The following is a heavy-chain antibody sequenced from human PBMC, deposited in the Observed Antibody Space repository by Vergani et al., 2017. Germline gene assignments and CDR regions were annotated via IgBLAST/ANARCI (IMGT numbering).Heavy chain of an antibody. CDR2: IKRDGSIT. CDR3: AKARDPNCKGGNCYSYYYGLDL. Sequence: DVHLAESGGGFFQPGGSLRLSCSASGFSFNSYWMHWVRQVPGKGLLWVSRIKRDGSITAYADSVKGRFTISRDNSKDTLYLQMNSLRVEDTAIYYCAKARDPNCKGGNCYSYYYGLDLWGQGTTVTVSS. D-gene: IGHD2-21*01. CDR1: GFSFNSYW. J-gene: IGHJ6*02. V-gene: IGHV3-74*03.